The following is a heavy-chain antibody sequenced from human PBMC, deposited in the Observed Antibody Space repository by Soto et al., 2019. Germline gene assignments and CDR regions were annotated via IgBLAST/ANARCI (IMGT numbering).Heavy chain of an antibody. CDR1: GYTFTSYD. J-gene: IGHJ1*01. CDR2: MNPNSGNT. V-gene: IGHV1-8*01. D-gene: IGHD6-19*01. CDR3: ASGYSSGWYLQH. Sequence: ASVKVSCKASGYTFTSYDINWVRQATGQGLEWMGWMNPNSGNTGYAQKFQGRVTMTRYTSISTAYMELRSLRPDDTAVYYCASGYSSGWYLQHWGKGTLVTVSS.